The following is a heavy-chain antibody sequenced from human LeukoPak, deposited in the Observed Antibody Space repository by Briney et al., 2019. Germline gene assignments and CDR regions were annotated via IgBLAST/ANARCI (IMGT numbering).Heavy chain of an antibody. Sequence: SQTLSLTCTVSGGSISSGGYYWRWIRQPPGKGLEWIGYIYHSGSTYYNPSLKSRVTISVDTSKNQFSLKLSSVTAADTAVYYCARQVDRGSGPNFDYWGQGTLVTVSS. J-gene: IGHJ4*02. CDR2: IYHSGST. D-gene: IGHD6-19*01. CDR1: GGSISSGGYY. CDR3: ARQVDRGSGPNFDY. V-gene: IGHV4-30-2*01.